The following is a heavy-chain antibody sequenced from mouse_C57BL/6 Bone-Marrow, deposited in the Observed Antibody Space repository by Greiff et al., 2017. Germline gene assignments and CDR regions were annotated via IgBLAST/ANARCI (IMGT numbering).Heavy chain of an antibody. CDR3: ARGAHYCGSSPFAY. CDR1: GYTFTSYW. CDR2: IDSSDSYT. D-gene: IGHD1-1*01. J-gene: IGHJ3*01. V-gene: IGHV1-69*01. Sequence: QVQLQQPGAELVMPGASVKLSCKASGYTFTSYWMHWVKQRPGQGLEWIGEIDSSDSYTNYNQKFKGKSTLTVDKSTSTAYMQLSSLTSEDSAVYYCARGAHYCGSSPFAYWGQGTLVTVSA.